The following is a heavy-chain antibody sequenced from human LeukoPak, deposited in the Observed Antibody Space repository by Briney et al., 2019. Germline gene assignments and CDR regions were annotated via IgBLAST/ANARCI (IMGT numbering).Heavy chain of an antibody. Sequence: GGSLRLSCAASGFTFSSYWMSWVRQAPGKGLEWVANIKQDGSEKYYVDSVKGRFTISRGNAKNSLYLQMNSLRAEDTAVYYCARDLTVVVPAANAFDIWGQGTMVTVSS. V-gene: IGHV3-7*01. CDR3: ARDLTVVVPAANAFDI. D-gene: IGHD2-2*01. CDR2: IKQDGSEK. J-gene: IGHJ3*02. CDR1: GFTFSSYW.